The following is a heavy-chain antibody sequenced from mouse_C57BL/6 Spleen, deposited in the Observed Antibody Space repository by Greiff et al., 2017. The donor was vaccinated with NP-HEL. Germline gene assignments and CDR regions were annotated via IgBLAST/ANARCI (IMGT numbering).Heavy chain of an antibody. J-gene: IGHJ1*03. CDR1: GFSLTSYG. CDR2: IWSDGST. Sequence: QDLSITCTVSGFSLTSYGVHWVRQPPGKGLEWLVVIWSDGSTTYNSALKSRLSISKDNSKSQVFLKMNSLQTDDTAMYYCARSPHYYGSSYEDWYFDVWGTGTTVTVSS. CDR3: ARSPHYYGSSYEDWYFDV. V-gene: IGHV2-6*03. D-gene: IGHD1-1*01.